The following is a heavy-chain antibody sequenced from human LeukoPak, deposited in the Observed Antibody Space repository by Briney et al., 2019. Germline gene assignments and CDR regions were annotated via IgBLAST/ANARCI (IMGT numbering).Heavy chain of an antibody. V-gene: IGHV4-59*01. D-gene: IGHD1-1*01. CDR1: GGSISSYY. Sequence: SAALALPFTGSGGSISSYYWSWSRRPPGKGVEWIGYIYYTATTNSTPSLSSRVSISLDTSKTQFSLKLSSVTAAGTAVYYCARAKAGTYGSAFDIWGQRTIVTVSS. CDR3: ARAKAGTYGSAFDI. J-gene: IGHJ3*02. CDR2: IYYTATT.